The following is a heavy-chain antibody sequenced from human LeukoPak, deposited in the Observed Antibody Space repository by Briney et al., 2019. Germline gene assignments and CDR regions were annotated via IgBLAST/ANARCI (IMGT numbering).Heavy chain of an antibody. D-gene: IGHD3-10*01. Sequence: GGSLRLSCAASGFTFSSYWMSWVRQAPGKGLEWVANIKQDGSEKYYADSVKGRFTISRDNSKNTLNLQMNSLRAEDTAVYYCAKDLSTMVRGVAFDYWGQGTLVTVSS. CDR3: AKDLSTMVRGVAFDY. J-gene: IGHJ4*02. V-gene: IGHV3-7*01. CDR2: IKQDGSEK. CDR1: GFTFSSYW.